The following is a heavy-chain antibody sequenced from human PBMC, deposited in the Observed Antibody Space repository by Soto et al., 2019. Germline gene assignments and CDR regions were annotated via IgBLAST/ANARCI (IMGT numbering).Heavy chain of an antibody. J-gene: IGHJ2*01. CDR3: ARPDFGDYWYFDL. CDR1: GGTFSSHT. D-gene: IGHD4-17*01. V-gene: IGHV1-69*08. Sequence: QDQLVQSGAEVKKPGSSVKVSCKASGGTFSSHTFSWVRQAPGQGLEWMGRIIPALGTATYAQKFQGRVTIHADESATPVYMELNRLRSEDTAVYYCARPDFGDYWYFDLWGRGTLVTVSS. CDR2: IIPALGTA.